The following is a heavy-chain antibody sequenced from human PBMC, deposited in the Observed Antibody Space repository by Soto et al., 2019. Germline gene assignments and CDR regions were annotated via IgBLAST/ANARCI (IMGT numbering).Heavy chain of an antibody. Sequence: DVQLVESGGGLIQPGGSLRLSCAASGLTIRGKTYITWVRQAPGKGLEWLSALYSEDGTFYADSVEGRFTISSDYSKKTVYLQLNTLTPEDTAVYYCASCQEREHAFDVWGQGTVVTVSS. J-gene: IGHJ3*01. CDR3: ASCQEREHAFDV. CDR1: GLTIRGKTY. V-gene: IGHV3-53*01. D-gene: IGHD1-26*01. CDR2: LYSEDGT.